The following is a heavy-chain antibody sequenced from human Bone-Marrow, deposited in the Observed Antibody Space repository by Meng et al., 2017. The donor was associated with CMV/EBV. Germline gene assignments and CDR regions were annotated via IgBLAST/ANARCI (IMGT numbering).Heavy chain of an antibody. CDR1: GGSVSSGSYY. V-gene: IGHV4-61*01. D-gene: IGHD2-2*01. Sequence: SETLSLTCTVSGGSVSSGSYYWSWIRQPPGKGLEWIGYIYYSGSINYNPSLKSRVTISVDTSKNQFSLKLSSVTAADTAVYYCARAYCSSTSCYHPYYGMDVWGQGTTVTVSS. J-gene: IGHJ6*02. CDR2: IYYSGSI. CDR3: ARAYCSSTSCYHPYYGMDV.